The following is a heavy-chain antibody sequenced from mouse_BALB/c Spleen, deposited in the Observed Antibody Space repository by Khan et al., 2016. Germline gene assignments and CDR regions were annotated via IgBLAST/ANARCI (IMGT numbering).Heavy chain of an antibody. CDR3: RRRRLPDHYYAMDY. J-gene: IGHJ4*01. V-gene: IGHV9-3-1*01. CDR1: GYAFTNYG. D-gene: IGHD3-2*02. CDR2: IATYTGEP. Sequence: QIQLVQSGPELKKPGETVKISCRASGYAFTNYGIYWVRQAPGKGLKWMGRIATYTGEPTNSDDFKGRFAFSLETSTSTAYLQLTNLTTEDTATYYCRRRRLPDHYYAMDYWGQGTSVTVSS.